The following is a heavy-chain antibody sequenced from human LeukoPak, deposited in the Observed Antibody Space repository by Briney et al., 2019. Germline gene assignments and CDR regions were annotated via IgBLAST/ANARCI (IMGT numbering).Heavy chain of an antibody. D-gene: IGHD6-19*01. CDR3: ARAAAETGAFRDNWFDP. CDR2: VSYDGGNN. V-gene: IGHV3-30-3*01. CDR1: GFTFSRYD. Sequence: PGGSLSLSCVLSGFTFSRYDMHWVRQAPGKGLDWLAVVSYDGGNNIYADSVKGRFSISRDNSKNTLYLQMNSLRAEDTALYYCARAAAETGAFRDNWFDPWGQGTLVTVSS. J-gene: IGHJ5*02.